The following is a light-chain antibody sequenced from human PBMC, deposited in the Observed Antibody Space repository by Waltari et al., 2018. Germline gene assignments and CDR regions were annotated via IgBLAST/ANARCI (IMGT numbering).Light chain of an antibody. J-gene: IGLJ2*01. Sequence: SYELTQPPSVSVSPGQTARITCSGDALPEHYAYWYQQKPGQAPVLVIYKDSERPSGIPERCSGSSSGTTVTLTIMGVQAEDEADYYCQSPDSMGTDWVFGGGTKLTVL. CDR3: QSPDSMGTDWV. CDR2: KDS. V-gene: IGLV3-25*03. CDR1: ALPEHY.